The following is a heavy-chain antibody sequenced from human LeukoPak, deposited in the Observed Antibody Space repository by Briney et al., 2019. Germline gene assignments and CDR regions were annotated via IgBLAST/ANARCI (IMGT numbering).Heavy chain of an antibody. D-gene: IGHD4-17*01. CDR1: GFTVIDNY. V-gene: IGHV3-23*01. CDR2: TSGSGGRT. J-gene: IGHJ4*02. Sequence: GGSLRLSCAASGFTVIDNYMTWVRQAPGKGLEWVSGTSGSGGRTYYADSVKGRFTISRENSKNTLYLQMNSLRAENTAVYYCAKVRLYGDYPEIDYWGQGTLVAVSS. CDR3: AKVRLYGDYPEIDY.